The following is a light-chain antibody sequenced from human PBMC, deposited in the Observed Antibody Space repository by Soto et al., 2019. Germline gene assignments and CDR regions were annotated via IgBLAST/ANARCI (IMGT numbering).Light chain of an antibody. CDR2: DAS. CDR3: QQRSNWPVT. CDR1: QSVSSY. Sequence: IVMTQSPTTLSVSPVERATLSCGASQSVSSYLAWYQQKPGQAPRLLIYDASNRATGIPARFSGSGSGTDFTLTISSLEPEDFAVYYCQQRSNWPVTFGQGTKVDIK. J-gene: IGKJ1*01. V-gene: IGKV3-11*01.